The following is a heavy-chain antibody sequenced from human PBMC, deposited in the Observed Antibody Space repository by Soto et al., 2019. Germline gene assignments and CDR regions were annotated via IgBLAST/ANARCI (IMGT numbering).Heavy chain of an antibody. CDR1: GPPRRLRH. V-gene: IGHV4-59*11. D-gene: IGHD6-13*01. CDR3: ATRPPGATWYGVVDY. CDR2: VYHSGAT. Sequence: SETLCGSATLSGPPRRLRHESCFNQSPGKGPEWIGYVYHSGATNYNPSLETRVTISLDSAKNQFSLKLNSVTAADTAVYYCATRPPGATWYGVVDYWSQGTLVTVS. J-gene: IGHJ4*02.